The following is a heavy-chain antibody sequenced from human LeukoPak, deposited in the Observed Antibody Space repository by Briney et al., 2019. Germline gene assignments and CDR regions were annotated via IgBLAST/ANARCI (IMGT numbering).Heavy chain of an antibody. J-gene: IGHJ4*02. V-gene: IGHV3-23*01. Sequence: GGSLRLSCAASGFTFSSYAMNWVRQAPGKGLEWVSLISGSGGSTYYADSVKGRFTISRDNSNNMLYLQMNSLRAEDTAVYYCAKDLNSIYTWGTYRPFDCWGQGSLVTVSS. CDR3: AKDLNSIYTWGTYRPFDC. CDR1: GFTFSSYA. D-gene: IGHD3-16*02. CDR2: ISGSGGST.